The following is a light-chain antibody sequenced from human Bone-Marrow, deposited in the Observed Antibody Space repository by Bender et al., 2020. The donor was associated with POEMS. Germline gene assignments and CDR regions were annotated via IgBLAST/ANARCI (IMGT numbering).Light chain of an antibody. CDR3: NSYAGRNTWV. CDR2: EVT. CDR1: SSDIGGYDY. Sequence: QSVLTQPPSVSGAPGQRVTISCTGTSSDIGGYDYVSWYQHHPGKAPKLIIYEVTKRPSGVPDRFSGSKSGNTASLTVSGLQAEDETNYYCNSYAGRNTWVFGGGTKLTVL. V-gene: IGLV2-8*01. J-gene: IGLJ3*02.